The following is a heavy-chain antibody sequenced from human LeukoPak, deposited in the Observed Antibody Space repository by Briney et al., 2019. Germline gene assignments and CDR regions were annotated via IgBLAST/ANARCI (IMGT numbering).Heavy chain of an antibody. CDR3: ANQEWLRFNLNAFDI. V-gene: IGHV1-46*01. J-gene: IGHJ3*02. Sequence: ASVKVSCKASGYTLTSYYMHWVRQAPGQGLEGMGIINPSGGSTNYAQKFQGRVTMTRDMSTRTVYMELSSLRFEDTAVYYCANQEWLRFNLNAFDIWGQGTVVTVSS. CDR1: GYTLTSYY. CDR2: INPSGGST. D-gene: IGHD5-12*01.